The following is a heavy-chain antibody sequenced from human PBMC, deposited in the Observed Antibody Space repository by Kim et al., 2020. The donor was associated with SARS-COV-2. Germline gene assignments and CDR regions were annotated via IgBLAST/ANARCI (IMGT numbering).Heavy chain of an antibody. V-gene: IGHV4-39*01. J-gene: IGHJ4*01. CDR3: ARHRFLRFGELPFDY. CDR2: IYYSGNT. Sequence: SETLSLTCTVSGDSIGSSSYYWGWIRQSPGKGLEWIGSIYYSGNTYYNPSLKSRVTISVDTSKNQFSLRLSSVTAADTAVYYCARHRFLRFGELPFDYWG. CDR1: GDSIGSSSYY. D-gene: IGHD3-10*01.